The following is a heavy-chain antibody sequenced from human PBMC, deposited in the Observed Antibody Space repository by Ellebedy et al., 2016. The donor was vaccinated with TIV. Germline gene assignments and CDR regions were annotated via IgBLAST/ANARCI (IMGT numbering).Heavy chain of an antibody. D-gene: IGHD4-17*01. CDR2: IYQDGGVQ. CDR1: GFSFRSYL. J-gene: IGHJ5*02. CDR3: ARRGSYGDYAVQINSWLDT. Sequence: PWGSLRLSCAASGFSFRSYLMSWVRQAPGKGLEWVANIYQDGGVQHYVDSMKGRFTISRDNADNSLFLQMNSLRAEDTAVYYCARRGSYGDYAVQINSWLDTWGRGTLVAVSS. V-gene: IGHV3-7*01.